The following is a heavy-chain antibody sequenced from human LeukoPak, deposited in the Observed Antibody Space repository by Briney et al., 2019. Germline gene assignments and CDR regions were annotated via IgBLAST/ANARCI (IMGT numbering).Heavy chain of an antibody. CDR1: GGTFSSYA. V-gene: IGHV1-69*01. Sequence: SVKVSCKASGGTFSSYAISWVRQAPGQGLEWMGGIIPIFGTANYAQKFQGRVTITADGSTSTAYMELSSLRSEDTAVYYCARDLIYAGYQLDYGMDVWGQGTTVTVSS. CDR3: ARDLIYAGYQLDYGMDV. J-gene: IGHJ6*02. D-gene: IGHD2-2*01. CDR2: IIPIFGTA.